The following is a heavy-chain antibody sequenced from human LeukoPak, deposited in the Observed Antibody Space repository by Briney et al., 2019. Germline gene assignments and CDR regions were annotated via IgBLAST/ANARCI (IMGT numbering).Heavy chain of an antibody. CDR2: IYYSGST. V-gene: IGHV4-39*01. Sequence: PSETLSLTCTVSGGSISSSSHYWGWIRQPAGKGLEWIGCIYYSGSTYYNPSLKSRVTISVDTSKNQFSLKLSSVTAADTAVYYCARTILGAPDYWGQGTLVTVSS. J-gene: IGHJ4*02. D-gene: IGHD1-26*01. CDR1: GGSISSSSHY. CDR3: ARTILGAPDY.